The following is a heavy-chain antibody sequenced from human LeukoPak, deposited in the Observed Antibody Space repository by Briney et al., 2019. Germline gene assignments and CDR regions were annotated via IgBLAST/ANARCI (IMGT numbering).Heavy chain of an antibody. D-gene: IGHD6-19*01. CDR1: GYIYTSYY. V-gene: IGHV1-46*01. CDR2: INPSADTT. Sequence: ASVKVSCKTSGYIYTSYYMHWVRQAPGHGLEWMGVINPSADTTSYAQKFQGRVTMARDTSTSTVYMELSSLRSEDTAVYYCARHDLGGTSPFDYWGQGTLVTVSS. CDR3: ARHDLGGTSPFDY. J-gene: IGHJ4*02.